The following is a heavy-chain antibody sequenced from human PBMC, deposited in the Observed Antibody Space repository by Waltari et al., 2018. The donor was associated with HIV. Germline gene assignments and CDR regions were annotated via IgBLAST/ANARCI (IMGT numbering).Heavy chain of an antibody. CDR3: ARFLAVPAASNYMDV. V-gene: IGHV1-18*01. CDR2: ISVYNGNT. Sequence: QVQLVQSGAEVKKPGASVKVSCKASGYTFTNYEIGWVRQAPGQGLEWMGWISVYNGNTNDTQKMQGRVTLTTDTSKNIAYMELRSLRYDDTAVYYCARFLAVPAASNYMDVWGKGTTVTVSS. CDR1: GYTFTNYE. D-gene: IGHD2-2*01. J-gene: IGHJ6*03.